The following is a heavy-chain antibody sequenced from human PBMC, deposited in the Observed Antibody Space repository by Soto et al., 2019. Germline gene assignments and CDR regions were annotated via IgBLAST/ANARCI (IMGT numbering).Heavy chain of an antibody. CDR3: VNKGVTAIWEFGS. Sequence: PGGSLRLSCSASGFTFSSYAMHWVRQAPGKGLEYVSAISSNGGSTYYADSVKGRFTISRDNSKNTLYLQMSSLRAEDTAVYYCVNKGVTAIWEFGSWGQGTLVTVSS. CDR2: ISSNGGST. J-gene: IGHJ4*02. D-gene: IGHD2-21*02. CDR1: GFTFSSYA. V-gene: IGHV3-64D*08.